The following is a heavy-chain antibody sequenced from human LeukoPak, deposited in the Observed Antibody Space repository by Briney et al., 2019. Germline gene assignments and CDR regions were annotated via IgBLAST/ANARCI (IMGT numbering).Heavy chain of an antibody. CDR2: IYYSGST. D-gene: IGHD5-18*01. CDR3: ARGQGYSYGYEWFDP. Sequence: SETLSLTCTVSGGSISSYYWSWIRQPPGKGLEWIGYIYYSGSTNYNPSLKSRVTISVDTSKNQFSLKLSSVTAADTAVYYCARGQGYSYGYEWFDPWGQGTLVTVSS. CDR1: GGSISSYY. J-gene: IGHJ5*02. V-gene: IGHV4-59*01.